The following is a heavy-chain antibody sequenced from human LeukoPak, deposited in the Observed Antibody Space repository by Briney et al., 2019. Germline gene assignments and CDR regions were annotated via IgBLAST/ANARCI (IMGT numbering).Heavy chain of an antibody. J-gene: IGHJ5*02. Sequence: GGSLRLSCAASGFTFSSYAMHWVRQAPGKGLEWVAVILFDGSNKYYADSVKGRFTISRDNSKNTLFLQMNSLRPEDTAVYYCARDRWVAVTKTFDPWGQGTLVTVSS. CDR1: GFTFSSYA. CDR2: ILFDGSNK. D-gene: IGHD6-19*01. CDR3: ARDRWVAVTKTFDP. V-gene: IGHV3-30*01.